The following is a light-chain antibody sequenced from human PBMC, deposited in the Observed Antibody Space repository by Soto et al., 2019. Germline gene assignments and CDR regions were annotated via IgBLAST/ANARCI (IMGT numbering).Light chain of an antibody. J-gene: IGLJ1*01. CDR2: GNS. Sequence: HSVLTQPPSVSGAPGQRVTISCTGSSSNIGAGYDVHWYQQLPGTAPKLLIYGNSNRPSGVPDRFSGSKSGTSASLAITGLQAEDEADYYCSSYTSSSTYVFGTGTKVTVL. CDR3: SSYTSSSTYV. V-gene: IGLV1-40*01. CDR1: SSNIGAGYD.